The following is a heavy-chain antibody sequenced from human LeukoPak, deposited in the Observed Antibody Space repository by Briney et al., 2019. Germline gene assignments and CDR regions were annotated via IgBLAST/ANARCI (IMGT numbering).Heavy chain of an antibody. CDR3: ARVRRYYDSSGYPSRLFDY. CDR2: IYDSVNT. Sequence: SETLSLTCTVSGGSISSYYWSWIRQSPGKGLEWIGYIYDSVNTNYNPSLESRVTISVDTSKKQISLKLTSVTAADTAVYYCARVRRYYDSSGYPSRLFDYWGQGTLVTVSS. J-gene: IGHJ4*02. CDR1: GGSISSYY. V-gene: IGHV4-59*01. D-gene: IGHD3-22*01.